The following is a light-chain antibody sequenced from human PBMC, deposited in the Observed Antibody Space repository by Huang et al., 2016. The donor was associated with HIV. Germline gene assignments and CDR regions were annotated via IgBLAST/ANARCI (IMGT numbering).Light chain of an antibody. CDR1: QTLLNNNGYNY. CDR2: FGS. CDR3: MQTLQTPYT. Sequence: DIVMTQSPLSLPVTPGEPASISCRSSQTLLNNNGYNYLDWYLQKPGHSPHLLSYFGSNRASGVPDRFSGSGSGTDFTLKISRVEAEDVGVYYCMQTLQTPYTFGQGTRLEI. J-gene: IGKJ2*01. V-gene: IGKV2-28*01.